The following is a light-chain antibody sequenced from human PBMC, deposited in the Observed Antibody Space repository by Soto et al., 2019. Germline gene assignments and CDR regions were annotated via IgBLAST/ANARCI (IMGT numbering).Light chain of an antibody. CDR1: QSVSSN. Sequence: EIVMAQSPATLSVSPGERATLSCRASQSVSSNLAWYQQKPGQAPRLLIYGASTRATGIPARFSGSGSETDFTLTISSLEPEDSAVYYCQQRASLVTFGQGTRLEIK. CDR2: GAS. CDR3: QQRASLVT. V-gene: IGKV3D-15*01. J-gene: IGKJ5*01.